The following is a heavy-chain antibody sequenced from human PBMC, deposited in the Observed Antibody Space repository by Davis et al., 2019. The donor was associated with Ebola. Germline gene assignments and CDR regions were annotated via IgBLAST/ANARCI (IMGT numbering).Heavy chain of an antibody. Sequence: SETLSLTCAVYGGSFNGYYWSWMRQPPGKGLEWIGYISDSATNYNPSLKSRLTISLDTSKNQFSLKLLSVTAADTALYYCARQGAAYHSGRYSFDRWGQGMLVTVSS. D-gene: IGHD6-19*01. CDR3: ARQGAAYHSGRYSFDR. CDR1: GGSFNGYY. CDR2: ISDSAT. V-gene: IGHV4-59*08. J-gene: IGHJ5*02.